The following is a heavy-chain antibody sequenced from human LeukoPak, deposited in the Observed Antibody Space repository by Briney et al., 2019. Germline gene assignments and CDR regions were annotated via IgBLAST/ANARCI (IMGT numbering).Heavy chain of an antibody. CDR3: ARDYYDSSGYYGYYFDY. CDR2: IKQDGSEK. D-gene: IGHD3-22*01. CDR1: GFTFSSYW. J-gene: IGHJ4*02. Sequence: PGGSLRLSCAASGFTFSSYWMSWVRQAPGKGLEWVANIKQDGSEKYYVDSVKGRFTISRDNAKNSLYLQMNSLRAEDTAVYYCARDYYDSSGYYGYYFDYWGQGTLVTVSS. V-gene: IGHV3-7*01.